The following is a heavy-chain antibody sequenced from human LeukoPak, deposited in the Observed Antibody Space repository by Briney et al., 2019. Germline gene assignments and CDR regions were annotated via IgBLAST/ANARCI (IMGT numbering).Heavy chain of an antibody. Sequence: PGGSLRLSCAASGFTFRSYWMSWVRQAPGKGLEWVANIKQDGSEKYYVDSVKGRFTISRDNAKNSLYLQMNGLRAEDTAVYYCARGNPSYDSSGYFQINAFDIWGQGTMVTVSS. V-gene: IGHV3-7*03. J-gene: IGHJ3*02. CDR2: IKQDGSEK. CDR1: GFTFRSYW. D-gene: IGHD3-22*01. CDR3: ARGNPSYDSSGYFQINAFDI.